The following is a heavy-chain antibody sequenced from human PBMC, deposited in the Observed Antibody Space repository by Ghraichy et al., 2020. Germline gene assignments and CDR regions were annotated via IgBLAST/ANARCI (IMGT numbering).Heavy chain of an antibody. V-gene: IGHV3-53*01. CDR1: GFTVSSNY. D-gene: IGHD4-17*01. Sequence: LSLTCAASGFTVSSNYMTWVRQAPGKGLEWVSIIYSAGYTYYAGSVKGRFTISRDNSKNTLYLQMNSLRAEDTAVYYCARLTTGIDCWGQGTLVTVSS. CDR2: IYSAGYT. CDR3: ARLTTGIDC. J-gene: IGHJ4*02.